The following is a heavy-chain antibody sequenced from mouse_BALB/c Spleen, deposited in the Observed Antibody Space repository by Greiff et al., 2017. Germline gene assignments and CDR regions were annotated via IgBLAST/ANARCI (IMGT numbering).Heavy chain of an antibody. CDR2: INSNGGST. CDR3: ARDGYPAMDY. CDR1: GFTFSSYG. D-gene: IGHD1-2*01. Sequence: EVMLVESGGGLVQPGGSLKFSCAASGFTFSSYGMSWVRQTPDKRLELVATINSNGGSTYYPDSVKGRFTISRDNAKNTLYLQMSSLKSEDTAMYYCARDGYPAMDYWGQGTSVTVSS. V-gene: IGHV5-6-3*01. J-gene: IGHJ4*01.